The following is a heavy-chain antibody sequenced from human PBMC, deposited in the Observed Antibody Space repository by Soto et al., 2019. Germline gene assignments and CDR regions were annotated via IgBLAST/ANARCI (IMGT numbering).Heavy chain of an antibody. V-gene: IGHV4-4*02. CDR2: IYHSGST. CDR1: GGSIISSNC. CDR3: ARDPAAAVLAGYYGMDV. J-gene: IGHJ6*02. Sequence: PSETLSLTCAVSGGSIISSNCLILFRQPPGKGLEWIGEIYHSGSTNYNPSLKSRVTISVDKSKNQFSLKLSSVTAADTAVYYCARDPAAAVLAGYYGMDVWGQGTTVTVSS. D-gene: IGHD6-13*01.